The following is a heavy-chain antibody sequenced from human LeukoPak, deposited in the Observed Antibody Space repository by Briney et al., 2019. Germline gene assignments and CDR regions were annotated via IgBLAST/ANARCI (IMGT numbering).Heavy chain of an antibody. CDR2: ITIAGENT. V-gene: IGHV3-23*01. J-gene: IGHJ4*02. D-gene: IGHD3-22*01. CDR1: GFTFSIYA. Sequence: PGGSLRLSCAASGFTFSIYAMSWVRQAPGKGLEWVSSITIAGENTFYTGSVKGRFTISRDNSRNTLYLQMNSLRAEDTAIYYCAKDRPNYYGSNGHYYRRDGDYWGQGTLVTVSS. CDR3: AKDRPNYYGSNGHYYRRDGDY.